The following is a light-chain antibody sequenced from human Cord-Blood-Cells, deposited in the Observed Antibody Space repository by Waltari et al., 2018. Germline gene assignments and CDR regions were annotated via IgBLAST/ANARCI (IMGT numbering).Light chain of an antibody. J-gene: IGLJ2*01. V-gene: IGLV2-23*03. CDR3: CSYAGSSTFV. CDR2: EGS. Sequence: QSALTQPAPVSGSPGPSITISCTGTSSDVGSYNLVSWYQQHPGKAPKLMIYEGSKRPSGVSNRFSGSKSGNTASLTISGLQAEDEADYYCCSYAGSSTFVFGGGTKLTVL. CDR1: SSDVGSYNL.